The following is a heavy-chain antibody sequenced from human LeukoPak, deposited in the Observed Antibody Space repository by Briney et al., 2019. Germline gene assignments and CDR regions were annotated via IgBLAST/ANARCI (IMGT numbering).Heavy chain of an antibody. Sequence: ASVKVSCKASGYTFTGYYMNWVRQATGQGLEWMGWINPNSGRTNYAQNFQGRVTMTRDPSISTAYMELNSLTSNDTAAYYCARDRGRIVGAIRDWFDPWGQGTLVTVSS. CDR2: INPNSGRT. V-gene: IGHV1-2*02. CDR3: ARDRGRIVGAIRDWFDP. D-gene: IGHD1-26*01. J-gene: IGHJ5*02. CDR1: GYTFTGYY.